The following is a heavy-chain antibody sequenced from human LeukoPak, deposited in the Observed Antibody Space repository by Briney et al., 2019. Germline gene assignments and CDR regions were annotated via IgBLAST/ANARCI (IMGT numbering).Heavy chain of an antibody. J-gene: IGHJ1*01. CDR1: GFSFSDYD. V-gene: IGHV3-21*01. CDR2: ISGRSSHV. Sequence: PGGSLRLSCSASGFSFSDYDMNWVRQAPGKGLEWVSAISGRSSHVYYGESVEGRFTISRDNAKNSLYLQLDSLGVEDTAVYYCGRAFPPLRTSSAGDLWGQGTLVTVSS. CDR3: GRAFPPLRTSSAGDL. D-gene: IGHD3-16*01.